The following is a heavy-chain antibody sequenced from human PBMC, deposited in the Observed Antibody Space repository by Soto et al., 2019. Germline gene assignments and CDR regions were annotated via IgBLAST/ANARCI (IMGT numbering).Heavy chain of an antibody. Sequence: PVNSPCRTSGAANSIYAISWVRQAPAQGLAWMGGIIPLFGTANYAQKFQGRVTITADESTSTAYMELSSLRSEDTAVYYCARDQEVWGGDEHDYYSGL. D-gene: IGHD3-16*01. CDR1: GAANSIYA. V-gene: IGHV1-69*13. CDR3: ARDQEVWGGDEHDYYSGL. CDR2: IIPLFGTA. J-gene: IGHJ6*01.